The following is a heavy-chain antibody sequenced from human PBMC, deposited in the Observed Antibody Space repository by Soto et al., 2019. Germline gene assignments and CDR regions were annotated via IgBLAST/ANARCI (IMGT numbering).Heavy chain of an antibody. CDR3: AKDRVESGLGEVDY. Sequence: QVQLVESGGGVVQPGRSLRLSCAASGFTFSTNGMHWVRQAPGKGLEWVAIISYDGSQKYYADSVKGRLTISRDNSRNTLYLHMNSLRAEDTAVYYCAKDRVESGLGEVDYWGQGTLVTVSS. D-gene: IGHD3-16*01. CDR2: ISYDGSQK. J-gene: IGHJ4*02. V-gene: IGHV3-30*18. CDR1: GFTFSTNG.